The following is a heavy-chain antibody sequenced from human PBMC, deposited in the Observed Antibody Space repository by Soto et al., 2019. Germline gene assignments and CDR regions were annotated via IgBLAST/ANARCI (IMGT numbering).Heavy chain of an antibody. J-gene: IGHJ4*02. V-gene: IGHV4-31*03. CDR2: IYYSGTT. CDR3: ARGGDEYYFDY. CDR1: GGSISSGGYY. Sequence: SETLSLTCTVSGGSISSGGYYWTWIRQHPGKGLEWIGYIYYSGTTYYNPSLKSRATILLDTPRNQFSLKLTSVTAADTAIYYCARGGDEYYFDYWGQGTLVTVSS. D-gene: IGHD3-10*01.